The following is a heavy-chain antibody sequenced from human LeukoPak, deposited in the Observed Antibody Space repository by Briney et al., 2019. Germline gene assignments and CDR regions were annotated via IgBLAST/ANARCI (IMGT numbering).Heavy chain of an antibody. J-gene: IGHJ4*02. Sequence: GGSLILSCAASGFTFSSYAMSWVRQAPGKGLEWVSAISGSGGSTYYADSVKGRFTISRDNSKNTLYLQMNSLRAEDTAVYYCAKDQIVVVTNGNYFDYWGQGTLVTVSS. D-gene: IGHD3-22*01. CDR1: GFTFSSYA. CDR2: ISGSGGST. CDR3: AKDQIVVVTNGNYFDY. V-gene: IGHV3-23*01.